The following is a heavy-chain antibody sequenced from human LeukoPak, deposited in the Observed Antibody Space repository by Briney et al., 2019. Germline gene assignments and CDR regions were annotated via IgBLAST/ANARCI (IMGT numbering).Heavy chain of an antibody. V-gene: IGHV3-21*04. CDR1: GFTFSHYS. J-gene: IGHJ3*02. CDR3: ARDGSGSYGEDAFDI. Sequence: PGGSLRLSCAASGFTFSHYSMNWVRQAPGKGLEWVSSISSSSSYIYYADSVMGRFTISRDNSKNTLYLQMNSLRAEDTAVYYCARDGSGSYGEDAFDIWGQGTMVTVSS. CDR2: ISSSSSYI. D-gene: IGHD3-10*01.